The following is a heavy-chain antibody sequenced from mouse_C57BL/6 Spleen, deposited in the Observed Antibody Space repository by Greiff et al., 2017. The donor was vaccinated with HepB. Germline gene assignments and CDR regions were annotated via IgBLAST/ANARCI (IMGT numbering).Heavy chain of an antibody. D-gene: IGHD2-4*01. J-gene: IGHJ3*01. CDR3: AREGDYDYDGFAY. Sequence: QVQLKQPGAELVRPGSSVKLSCKASGYTFTSYWMHWVKQRPIQGLEWIGNIDPSDSETHYNQKFKDKATLTVDKSSSTAYMQLSSLTSEDSAVYYCAREGDYDYDGFAYWGQGTLVTVSA. CDR1: GYTFTSYW. CDR2: IDPSDSET. V-gene: IGHV1-52*01.